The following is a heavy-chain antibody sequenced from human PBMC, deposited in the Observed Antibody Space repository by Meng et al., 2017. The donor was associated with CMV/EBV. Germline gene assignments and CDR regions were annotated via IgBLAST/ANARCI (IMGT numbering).Heavy chain of an antibody. D-gene: IGHD3-3*01. CDR2: ISSSSSTI. CDR1: GFTFSSYS. J-gene: IGHJ6*04. V-gene: IGHV3-48*04. CDR3: ARDDYDFWSGYYYGYYDDDGRDG. Sequence: GGSLRLSCATSGFTFSSYSMNWVRQAPGKGLEWVSYISSSSSTIYYADSVKGRFTISRDNAKNSLYLQMNSLRAEDTAVYYCARDDYDFWSGYYYGYYDDDGRDGGGKG.